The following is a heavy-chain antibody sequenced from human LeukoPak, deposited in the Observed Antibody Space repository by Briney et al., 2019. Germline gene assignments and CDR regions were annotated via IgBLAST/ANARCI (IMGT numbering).Heavy chain of an antibody. CDR1: GGAFSSYA. V-gene: IGHV1-69*04. D-gene: IGHD3-22*01. CDR3: ARERYYDSSGYFFVY. Sequence: ASVKVSCKASGGAFSSYAISWVRQAPGQGREWMGRIIPILGIANYAQKFQGRVTITADKSTSTAYMELSSLRSEDTAVYYCARERYYDSSGYFFVYWGQGTLVTVSS. CDR2: IIPILGIA. J-gene: IGHJ4*02.